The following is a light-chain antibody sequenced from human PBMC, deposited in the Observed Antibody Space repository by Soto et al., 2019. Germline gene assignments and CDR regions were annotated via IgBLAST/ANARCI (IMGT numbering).Light chain of an antibody. J-gene: IGKJ1*01. CDR2: GTS. V-gene: IGKV3-20*01. Sequence: VVLTRSPGTLSVSPGERATLSCRASQSISSNYLAWYRQKPGQAPSLVIYGTSSRATGIPDRFSGSGSGTDFTLTITRLEPEDSAVYYCQHYGTSHAFGQGTKVDIK. CDR3: QHYGTSHA. CDR1: QSISSNY.